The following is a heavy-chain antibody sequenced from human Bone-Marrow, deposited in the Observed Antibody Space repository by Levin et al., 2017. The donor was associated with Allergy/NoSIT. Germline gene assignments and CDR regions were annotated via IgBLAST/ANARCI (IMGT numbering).Heavy chain of an antibody. V-gene: IGHV4-39*01. CDR2: IYYSGST. CDR1: GGSISSSSYY. D-gene: IGHD2-15*01. Sequence: RSQTLSLTCPVSGGSISSSSYYWGWIRQPPGKGLEWIGSIYYSGSTYYNPSLKSRVTISVDTSKTQFSLKLSSVTAADTAVYYCASPYCSGGSCNAFDIWGQGTMVTVSS. J-gene: IGHJ3*02. CDR3: ASPYCSGGSCNAFDI.